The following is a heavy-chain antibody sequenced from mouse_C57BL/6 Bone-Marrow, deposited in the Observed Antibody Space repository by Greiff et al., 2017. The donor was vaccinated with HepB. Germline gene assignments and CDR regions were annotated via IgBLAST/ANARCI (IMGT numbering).Heavy chain of an antibody. CDR1: GFNIKDDY. CDR2: IDPENGDT. J-gene: IGHJ2*01. D-gene: IGHD1-1*01. V-gene: IGHV14-4*01. CDR3: TTAPDYYGRNY. Sequence: EVKLMESGAELVRPGASVKLSCTASGFNIKDDYMHWVKQRPEQGLEWIGWIDPENGDTEYASKFQGKAPITADTSSNTAYLQLSSLTSEDTAVYYCTTAPDYYGRNYWGQGTTLTVSS.